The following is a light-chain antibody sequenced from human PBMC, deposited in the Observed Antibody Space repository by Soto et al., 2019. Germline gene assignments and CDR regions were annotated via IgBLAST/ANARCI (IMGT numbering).Light chain of an antibody. V-gene: IGLV2-8*01. CDR3: SSYAGSNNLVI. CDR2: EVN. J-gene: IGLJ2*01. Sequence: QSALTQPPSASGSPGQSVTISCTGTSNDVGGYNYVSWYQQHPGKAPKLIISEVNKRPSGVPDRFSGSKSSNTASLIVSGLQAEDEADYYCSSYAGSNNLVIFGGGTKLTVL. CDR1: SNDVGGYNY.